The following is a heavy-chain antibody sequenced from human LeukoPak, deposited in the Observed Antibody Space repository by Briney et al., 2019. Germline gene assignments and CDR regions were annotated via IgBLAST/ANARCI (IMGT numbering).Heavy chain of an antibody. CDR1: GFTFSRYA. V-gene: IGHV3-23*01. CDR3: AKGFGDTTFGVVTANDY. D-gene: IGHD3-3*01. CDR2: ISGVGDRT. Sequence: GGSLRLSCAASGFTFSRYAMTWVRQAPGKGLEWFSTISGVGDRTYFADSVKGRFTVSRDNSKSTLYLQMNRLRAEDTAVYYCAKGFGDTTFGVVTANDYWGQGILVIVSS. J-gene: IGHJ4*02.